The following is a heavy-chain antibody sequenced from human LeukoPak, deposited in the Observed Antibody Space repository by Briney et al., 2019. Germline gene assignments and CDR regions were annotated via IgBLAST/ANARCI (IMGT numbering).Heavy chain of an antibody. V-gene: IGHV1-69*05. CDR1: GGTFSSYA. CDR3: AREGRWRYDSSGYYYSY. CDR2: IIPIFGTA. D-gene: IGHD3-22*01. Sequence: SVKVSCKASGGTFSSYAISWVRQAPGQGLEWMGGIIPIFGTANYAQKFQGRVTITTDESTSTAYMELSSLRSEDTAVYYCAREGRWRYDSSGYYYSYWGQRTLVTVSS. J-gene: IGHJ4*02.